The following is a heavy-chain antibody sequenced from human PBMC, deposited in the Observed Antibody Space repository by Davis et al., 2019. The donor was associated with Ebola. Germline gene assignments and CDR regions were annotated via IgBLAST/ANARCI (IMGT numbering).Heavy chain of an antibody. V-gene: IGHV3-66*01. J-gene: IGHJ4*02. CDR3: AKDISSSWFVGPAY. CDR1: GFTISNKY. D-gene: IGHD6-13*01. CDR2: IYSGDST. Sequence: GGSLRLSCAASGFTISNKYMSWVRQAPGKGLEWVSVIYSGDSTKYADSVKGRFTISRDNSKNTLYLQMNSLRAEDTAVYYCAKDISSSWFVGPAYWGQGTLVTVSS.